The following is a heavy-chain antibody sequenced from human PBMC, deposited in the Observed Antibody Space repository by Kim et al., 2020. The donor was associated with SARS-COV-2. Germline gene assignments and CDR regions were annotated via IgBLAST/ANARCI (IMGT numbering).Heavy chain of an antibody. Sequence: SETLSLTCTVSGGSGSSSNYYWGSIRQPPGKALEWIGNIYYTGDTYYNPSLKSRVTISVDTSKNHFSLKLSSLTAADTAVYYCARLEYSSSSRLFDPWGQGTLVTVSS. CDR3: ARLEYSSSSRLFDP. J-gene: IGHJ5*02. CDR1: GGSGSSSNYY. CDR2: IYYTGDT. V-gene: IGHV4-39*02. D-gene: IGHD6-6*01.